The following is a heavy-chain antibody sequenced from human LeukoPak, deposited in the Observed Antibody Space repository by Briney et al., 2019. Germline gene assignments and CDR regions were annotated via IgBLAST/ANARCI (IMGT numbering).Heavy chain of an antibody. Sequence: ASVTVSCKASGYTFTSYDINWVRQATGQGLEWMGWMNPNSGNTGYAQKFQGRVTMTRNTSISTAYMELSSLRSEDTAVYYCARGPYSSSWYDLNRLTYYFDYWGQGTLVTVSS. V-gene: IGHV1-8*01. CDR2: MNPNSGNT. J-gene: IGHJ4*02. D-gene: IGHD6-13*01. CDR3: ARGPYSSSWYDLNRLTYYFDY. CDR1: GYTFTSYD.